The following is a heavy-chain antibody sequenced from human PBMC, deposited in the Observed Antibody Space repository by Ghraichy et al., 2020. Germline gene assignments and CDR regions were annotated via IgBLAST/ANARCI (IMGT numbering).Heavy chain of an antibody. CDR1: GFTFSDNW. D-gene: IGHD6-19*01. V-gene: IGHV3-74*01. Sequence: GGSLRLSCAASGFTFSDNWMHWVRQVPGKGLVWVSRINGDGTNTRYADSVKGRFTISRDNAKNTLYLQMNSLKAEDTAMYFCSSGGWFDDWGQGTLVTVSS. J-gene: IGHJ4*02. CDR2: INGDGTNT. CDR3: SSGGWFDD.